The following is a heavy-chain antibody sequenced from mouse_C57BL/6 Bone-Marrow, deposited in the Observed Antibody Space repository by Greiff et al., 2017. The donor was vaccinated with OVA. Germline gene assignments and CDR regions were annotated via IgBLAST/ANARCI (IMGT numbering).Heavy chain of an antibody. CDR2: IYPRSGNT. J-gene: IGHJ1*03. Sequence: VQLQQSGAELARPGASVKLSCKASGYTFTSYGISWVKQRTGQGLEWIGEIYPRSGNTYYNEKFKGKATLTADKSSSTAYMELRSLTSEDSAVYYCARRDGYGSSYDWYFDVWGTGTTVTVSS. CDR1: GYTFTSYG. V-gene: IGHV1-81*01. D-gene: IGHD1-1*01. CDR3: ARRDGYGSSYDWYFDV.